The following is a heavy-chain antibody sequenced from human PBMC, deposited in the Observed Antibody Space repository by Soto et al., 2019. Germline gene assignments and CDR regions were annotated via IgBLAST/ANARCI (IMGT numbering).Heavy chain of an antibody. J-gene: IGHJ4*02. CDR1: GFSLSTSGVG. CDR2: IYWDDDK. Sequence: QITLKESGPTLVKPTQTLTLTCTFSGFSLSTSGVGVGWIRQPPGKALEWLALIYWDDDKRYSPSLRSRLTITKDTSKNQVVLTMTNMDPVDTATYYCAHGGPYNNCVGMLDYWGQGTLVTFSS. D-gene: IGHD4-4*01. V-gene: IGHV2-5*02. CDR3: AHGGPYNNCVGMLDY.